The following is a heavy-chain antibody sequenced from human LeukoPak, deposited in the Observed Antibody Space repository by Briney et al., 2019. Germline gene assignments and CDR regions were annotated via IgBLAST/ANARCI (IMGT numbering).Heavy chain of an antibody. V-gene: IGHV1-18*01. Sequence: ASVKVSCKASGYTFTSYGISWVRQAPGQGLEWMGWISAYNGNTNYAQKLQGRVTMTTDTSTSTAYMELRSLRSDDTAVYYCARESGQIAVAATPQYYYYYMDVWGKGTTVTVSS. CDR3: ARESGQIAVAATPQYYYYYMDV. D-gene: IGHD6-19*01. J-gene: IGHJ6*03. CDR2: ISAYNGNT. CDR1: GYTFTSYG.